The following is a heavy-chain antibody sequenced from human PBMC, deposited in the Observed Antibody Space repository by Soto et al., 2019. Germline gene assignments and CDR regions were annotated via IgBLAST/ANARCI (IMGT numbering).Heavy chain of an antibody. Sequence: ASVKVSCKASGGTFSSYAISWVRQAPGQGLEWMGGIIPIFGTANYAQKFQGRVTITADESTSTAYMELSSLRSEDTAVYYCARDRITMVRGGRLGGYYFDYWGQGTLVTVSS. D-gene: IGHD3-10*01. CDR1: GGTFSSYA. CDR2: IIPIFGTA. J-gene: IGHJ4*02. V-gene: IGHV1-69*13. CDR3: ARDRITMVRGGRLGGYYFDY.